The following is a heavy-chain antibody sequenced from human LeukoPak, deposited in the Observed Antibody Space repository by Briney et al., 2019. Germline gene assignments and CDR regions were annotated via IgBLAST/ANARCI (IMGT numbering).Heavy chain of an antibody. CDR1: GGSFSGYY. CDR2: INHSGST. CDR3: ARRGYYYGSGRRGWFDP. Sequence: ETLSLTCAVYGGSFSGYYWSWIRQPPGKGLEWIGEINHSGSTNYNPSLKSRVTISVDTSKNQFSLKLSSVTAADTAVYYCARRGYYYGSGRRGWFDPWGQGTLVTVSS. J-gene: IGHJ5*02. D-gene: IGHD3-10*01. V-gene: IGHV4-34*01.